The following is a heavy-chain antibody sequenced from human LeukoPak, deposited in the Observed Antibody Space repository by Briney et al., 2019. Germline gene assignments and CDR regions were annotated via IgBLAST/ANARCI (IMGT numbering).Heavy chain of an antibody. J-gene: IGHJ6*02. CDR1: GGTFSSYA. Sequence: SVKVSCKASGGTFSSYAISWVRQAPGQGLEWMGRIIPILGIANYAQKFQGRVTITADKSTSTAHMELSSLRSEDTAVYYCARDDTIFGVVTYYYYYGMDVWGQGTTVTVSS. CDR2: IIPILGIA. CDR3: ARDDTIFGVVTYYYYYGMDV. D-gene: IGHD3-3*01. V-gene: IGHV1-69*04.